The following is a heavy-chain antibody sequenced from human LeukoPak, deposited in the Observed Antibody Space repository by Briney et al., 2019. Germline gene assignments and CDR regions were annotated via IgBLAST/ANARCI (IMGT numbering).Heavy chain of an antibody. V-gene: IGHV3-23*01. Sequence: GGSLRLSCAASGFTFSSYAMTWVRQAPGKGLEWVSLITSGGSTYYADSVKGRFTISRDNSKNTLYLQMNSLRAEDTAVYYCAKDHGGSNYYDSSGYSDYWGQGTLVTVSS. J-gene: IGHJ4*02. CDR2: ITSGGST. D-gene: IGHD3-22*01. CDR3: AKDHGGSNYYDSSGYSDY. CDR1: GFTFSSYA.